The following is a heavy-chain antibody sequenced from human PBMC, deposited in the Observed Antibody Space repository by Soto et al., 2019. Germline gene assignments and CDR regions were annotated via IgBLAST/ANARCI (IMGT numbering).Heavy chain of an antibody. CDR2: INHRGST. J-gene: IGHJ5*01. Sequence: QVQLQPWGAGLLKPSETLSLTCAVYDGSFSGYYWSLIRQAPGKGLEWIGDINHRGSTNYNPSLQRRDTISVDTSKNQFSLKLSSVTAADTAVYCCARGTPVHHPLGSDWFSMTGGGWIDSWGQGTLVTVSS. CDR1: DGSFSGYY. CDR3: ARGTPVHHPLGSDWFSMTGGGWIDS. D-gene: IGHD6-19*01. V-gene: IGHV4-34*02.